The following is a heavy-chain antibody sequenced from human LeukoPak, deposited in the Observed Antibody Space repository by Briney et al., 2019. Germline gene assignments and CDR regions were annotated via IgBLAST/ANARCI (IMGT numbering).Heavy chain of an antibody. CDR2: AWYDGTNE. Sequence: GRSLRLSCVASGITSSNYGMHWVRQAPGKGLEWVAVAWYDGTNEDYADSVKGRFTVSRDISKHTLYLQMNSLRVDDTAVYYCAKPRSDFAYDFDYWGQGTLVTVSS. J-gene: IGHJ4*02. V-gene: IGHV3-33*06. D-gene: IGHD3/OR15-3a*01. CDR1: GITSSNYG. CDR3: AKPRSDFAYDFDY.